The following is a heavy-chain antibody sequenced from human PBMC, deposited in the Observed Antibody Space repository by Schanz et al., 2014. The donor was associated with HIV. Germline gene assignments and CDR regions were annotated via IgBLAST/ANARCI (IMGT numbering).Heavy chain of an antibody. J-gene: IGHJ4*02. CDR1: GFTFRTYW. CDR2: IKQDGSEN. D-gene: IGHD5-18*01. CDR3: AREGATGYITY. V-gene: IGHV3-7*01. Sequence: EVQLVESGGGLVQPGGSLRLSCAASGFTFRTYWMSWVRLAPGKGLEWVASIKQDGSENYYVDSVKGRFTISRDNPKTSLYLQMSSLRAEDTAVYYCAREGATGYITYWGQGTLVTVSS.